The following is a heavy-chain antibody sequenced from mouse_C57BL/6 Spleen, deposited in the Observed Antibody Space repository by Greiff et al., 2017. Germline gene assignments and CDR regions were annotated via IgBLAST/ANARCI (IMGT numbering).Heavy chain of an antibody. CDR3: ARGYYDGLYYFDY. Sequence: EVQLQQPGPELVKPGASVKISCKASGYTFTDYYMNWVKQSHGKSLEWMGDINPNNGGTSYNQKFKGKATLTVDKSSSAAYMVLRSLTSEDSADYCCARGYYDGLYYFDYWGQGTTLTVSS. J-gene: IGHJ2*01. D-gene: IGHD2-1*01. CDR2: INPNNGGT. CDR1: GYTFTDYY. V-gene: IGHV1-26*01.